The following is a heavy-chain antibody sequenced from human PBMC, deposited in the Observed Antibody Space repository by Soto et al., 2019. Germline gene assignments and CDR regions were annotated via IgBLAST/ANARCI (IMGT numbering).Heavy chain of an antibody. Sequence: PGGSLRLSCAASGFTFSGSAMHWVRQASGKGLEWVGRIRSKANSYATAYAASVKGRFTISRDDSKNTAYLQMNSLKTEDTAVYYCTSYGSGRGGPLHYNYGMDVWGQGTTVTVSS. CDR2: IRSKANSYAT. D-gene: IGHD3-10*01. CDR1: GFTFSGSA. CDR3: TSYGSGRGGPLHYNYGMDV. V-gene: IGHV3-73*01. J-gene: IGHJ6*02.